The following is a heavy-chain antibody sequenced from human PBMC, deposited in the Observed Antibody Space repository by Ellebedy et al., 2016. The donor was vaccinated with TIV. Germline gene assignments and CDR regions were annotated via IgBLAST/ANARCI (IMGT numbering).Heavy chain of an antibody. D-gene: IGHD2-15*01. Sequence: SETLSLTCTVSGGSISSGDYYWSWIRQPPGKGLEWIGYIFYSGSTYYNPSLKSRLTISVDTSRNQFSLRLSSVTAADPAVYYCARVNAVAATAADSWGQGTLVTVSS. J-gene: IGHJ4*02. CDR3: ARVNAVAATAADS. CDR2: IFYSGST. V-gene: IGHV4-30-4*01. CDR1: GGSISSGDYY.